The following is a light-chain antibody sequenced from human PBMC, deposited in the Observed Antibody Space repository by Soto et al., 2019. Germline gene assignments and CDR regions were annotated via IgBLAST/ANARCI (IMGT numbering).Light chain of an antibody. V-gene: IGLV1-51*02. CDR1: SSNIGSYY. CDR3: GTWDDSLSAGV. Sequence: QSVLTQPPSVSAAPGQKVTISCSGSSSNIGSYYVSWYQQLPGTAPKLLIYENNKRPSGIPDRFSGSKSGTSATLGITGLRTGDEADYYCGTWDDSLSAGVYGTGTKLTVL. CDR2: ENN. J-gene: IGLJ1*01.